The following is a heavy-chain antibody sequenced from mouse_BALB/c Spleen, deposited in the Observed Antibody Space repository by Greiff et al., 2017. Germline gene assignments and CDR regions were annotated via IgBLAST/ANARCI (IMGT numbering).Heavy chain of an antibody. CDR1: GFAFSSYD. CDR3: ARHGGWFAY. CDR2: ISSGGGST. Sequence: DVKLVESGGGLVKPGGSLKLSCAASGFAFSSYDMSWVRQTPEKRLEWVAYISSGGGSTYYPDTVKGRFTISRDNAKNTLYLQMSSLKSEDTAMYYCARHGGWFAYWGQGTLVTVSA. J-gene: IGHJ3*01. V-gene: IGHV5-12-1*01.